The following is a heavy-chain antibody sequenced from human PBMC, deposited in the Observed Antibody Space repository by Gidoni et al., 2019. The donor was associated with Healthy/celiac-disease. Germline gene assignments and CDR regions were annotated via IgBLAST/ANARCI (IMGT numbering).Heavy chain of an antibody. Sequence: EVQLVESGGGLVQPGGSLRHSCAASGFTFSSSWMSWVRKAPGKGLEWVANIKQDGSEKYYVDSVKGRFTISRDNAKNSLYLQMNSLRAEDTAVYYCARDLGVAAALRDWFDPWGQGTLVTVSS. CDR1: GFTFSSSW. V-gene: IGHV3-7*05. CDR2: IKQDGSEK. J-gene: IGHJ5*02. D-gene: IGHD6-13*01. CDR3: ARDLGVAAALRDWFDP.